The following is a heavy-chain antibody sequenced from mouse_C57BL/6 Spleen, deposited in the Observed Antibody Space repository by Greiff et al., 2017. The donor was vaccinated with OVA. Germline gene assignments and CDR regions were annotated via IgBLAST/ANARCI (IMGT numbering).Heavy chain of an antibody. V-gene: IGHV1-59*01. CDR1: GYTFTSYW. Sequence: VKLQQPGAELVRPGTSVKLSCKASGYTFTSYWMHWVKQRPGQGLEWIGVIDPSDSYTNYNQKFKGKATLTVDTSSSTAYMQLSSLTSEDSAVYYCARGNYSPYYYAMDYWGQGTSVTVSS. CDR2: IDPSDSYT. CDR3: ARGNYSPYYYAMDY. D-gene: IGHD2-12*01. J-gene: IGHJ4*01.